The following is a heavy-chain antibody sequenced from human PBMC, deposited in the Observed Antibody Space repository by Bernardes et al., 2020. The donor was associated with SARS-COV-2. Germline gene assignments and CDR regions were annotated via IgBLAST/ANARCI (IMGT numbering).Heavy chain of an antibody. J-gene: IGHJ4*02. Sequence: GGSLRLSCAASGFIFTDYWMSWVRQAPGKGLEWLAKMNVDGVHKDYADSVKGRFTISRDNGKNSLFLQVNSLRVEDTALYYCATDRDFRLVDWGQGTLVTVSS. D-gene: IGHD3-16*01. CDR1: GFIFTDYW. V-gene: IGHV3-7*05. CDR3: ATDRDFRLVD. CDR2: MNVDGVHK.